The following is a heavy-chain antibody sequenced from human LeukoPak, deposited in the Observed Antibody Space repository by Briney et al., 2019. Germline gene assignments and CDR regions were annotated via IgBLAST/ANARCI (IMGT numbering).Heavy chain of an antibody. CDR2: IKQDGSEK. CDR1: GFTFSSYW. V-gene: IGHV3-7*01. Sequence: GGSLRLSCAASGFTFSSYWMSWVRQAPGKGLEWVANIKQDGSEKYYVDSVKGRFTISKDNAKNSLYLQMNSLRAVDTAVYYCARVRKDYYMDVWGKGTTVTVSS. CDR3: ARVRKDYYMDV. J-gene: IGHJ6*03.